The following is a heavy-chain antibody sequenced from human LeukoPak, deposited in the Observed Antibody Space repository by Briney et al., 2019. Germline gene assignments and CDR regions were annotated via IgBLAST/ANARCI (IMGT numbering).Heavy chain of an antibody. V-gene: IGHV1-69*05. CDR1: GGTFSSYA. J-gene: IGHJ2*01. CDR2: IIPIFGTA. Sequence: GASVKVSCKASGGTFSSYAISWVRQAPGQGLEWMGGIIPIFGTANYAQKFQGRVTITTDESTSTAYMELSSLRSEDTAVYYCARVGSGSSSWYTNWYFDLWGRGPLSTVSS. CDR3: ARVGSGSSSWYTNWYFDL. D-gene: IGHD6-13*01.